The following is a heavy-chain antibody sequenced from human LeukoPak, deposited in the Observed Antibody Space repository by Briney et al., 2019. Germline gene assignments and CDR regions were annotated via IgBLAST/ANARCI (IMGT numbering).Heavy chain of an antibody. J-gene: IGHJ6*03. CDR2: ISAYNGNT. CDR1: GYTFTSYG. V-gene: IGHV1-18*01. CDR3: ARGVVEMATIYYYYYYMDV. Sequence: GASVKVSCKASGYTFTSYGISWVRQAPGQGLEWMGWISAYNGNTNYAQKLQGRVTMTTDTSTSTAYMELRSLRSDDTAVYYCARGVVEMATIYYYYYYMDVWGKGTTVTISS. D-gene: IGHD5-24*01.